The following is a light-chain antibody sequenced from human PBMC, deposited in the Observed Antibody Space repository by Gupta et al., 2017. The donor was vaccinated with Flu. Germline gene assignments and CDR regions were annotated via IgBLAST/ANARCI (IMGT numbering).Light chain of an antibody. CDR1: QSVNNK. J-gene: IGKJ1*01. CDR3: QQYYIWPPLT. V-gene: IGKV3-15*01. Sequence: EIVMTQSPATLSVSPGERATLSCRASQSVNNKLAWYQQKPGQPPRLLIYGASTRATGIPARFSGSGSGTEFTLTISSLQSEDCAIYYCQQYYIWPPLTFGQGAKVEIK. CDR2: GAS.